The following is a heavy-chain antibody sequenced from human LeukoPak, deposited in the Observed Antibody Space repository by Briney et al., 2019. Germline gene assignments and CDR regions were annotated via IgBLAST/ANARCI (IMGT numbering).Heavy chain of an antibody. CDR3: AREGYSNRWFDP. Sequence: GALRLSCAASGFTFSTYGMHWVRQAPGKGLEWVAVISYDGSDKYYADSVKGRFTISRDDSKNTLYLQMNSLRAEDTAVYYCAREGYSNRWFDPWGQGTLVTVSS. J-gene: IGHJ5*02. D-gene: IGHD4-11*01. V-gene: IGHV3-30*06. CDR2: ISYDGSDK. CDR1: GFTFSTYG.